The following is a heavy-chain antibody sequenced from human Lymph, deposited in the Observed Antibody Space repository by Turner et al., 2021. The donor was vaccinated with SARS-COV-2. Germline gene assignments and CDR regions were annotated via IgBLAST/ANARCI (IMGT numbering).Heavy chain of an antibody. CDR3: ARGPMYYDILTGYYDPYYFDY. CDR2: IYSGGST. CDR1: WFTVCSYY. V-gene: IGHV3-53*01. J-gene: IGHJ4*02. Sequence: EVQLVESGGGLIQPGGSLRLSCAASWFTVCSYYMSWVRQAPGKGLEWVSVIYSGGSTYYADSVKGRFTISRDNSKNTLYLQMNSLRAEDTAVYYCARGPMYYDILTGYYDPYYFDYWGQGTLVTVSS. D-gene: IGHD3-9*01.